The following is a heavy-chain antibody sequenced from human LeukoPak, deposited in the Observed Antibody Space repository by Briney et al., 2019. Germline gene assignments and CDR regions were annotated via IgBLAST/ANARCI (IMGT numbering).Heavy chain of an antibody. J-gene: IGHJ4*02. CDR1: GGSISSYY. CDR2: IYTSGST. D-gene: IGHD6-6*01. Sequence: SETLSLTCTVSGGSISSYYWSWIRQPPGKGLEWIGYIYTSGSTNYNPSLKSRVTISVDTSKNQSSLKLSSVTAADTAVYYCARHSYSSSSGFDYWGQGTLVTVSS. CDR3: ARHSYSSSSGFDY. V-gene: IGHV4-4*09.